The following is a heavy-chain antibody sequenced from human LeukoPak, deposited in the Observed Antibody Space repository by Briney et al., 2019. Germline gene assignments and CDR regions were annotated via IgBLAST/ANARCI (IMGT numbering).Heavy chain of an antibody. V-gene: IGHV3-30*03. D-gene: IGHD6-19*01. CDR3: ARVKRGSGWYFDY. CDR1: GFTFSRFW. CDR2: ISYDGSNK. J-gene: IGHJ4*02. Sequence: GGSLRLSCAASGFTFSRFWMNWVRQAPGKGLEWVAVISYDGSNKYYADSVKGRFTISRDNSKNTLYLQMNSLRAEDTAVYYCARVKRGSGWYFDYWGQGTLVTVSS.